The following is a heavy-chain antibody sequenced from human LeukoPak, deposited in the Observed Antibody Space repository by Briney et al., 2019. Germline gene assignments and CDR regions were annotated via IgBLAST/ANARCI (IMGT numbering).Heavy chain of an antibody. D-gene: IGHD3-22*01. Sequence: ASVKVSCKASGGTFSSYTISWVRQAPGQGLEWMGRIIPILGIANYAQKFQGRVMITADKSTSTAYMELSSLRSEDTAVYYCARGYYDSSGFWYFDLWGRGTLVTVSS. CDR3: ARGYYDSSGFWYFDL. CDR2: IIPILGIA. J-gene: IGHJ2*01. V-gene: IGHV1-69*02. CDR1: GGTFSSYT.